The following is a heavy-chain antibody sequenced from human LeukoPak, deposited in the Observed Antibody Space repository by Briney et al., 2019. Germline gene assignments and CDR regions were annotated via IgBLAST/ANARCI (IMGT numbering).Heavy chain of an antibody. Sequence: SSETLSLTCTVSGGSISPYYWNWIRQPPGKGLEWIGYICYSGSTNYNPSLKSRVTISVDTSKNQFSLKLSSVTAADTAVYFCARGHYSGCYLLHWFDPWGQGTLVTVSS. CDR2: ICYSGST. D-gene: IGHD1-26*01. J-gene: IGHJ5*02. V-gene: IGHV4-59*01. CDR3: ARGHYSGCYLLHWFDP. CDR1: GGSISPYY.